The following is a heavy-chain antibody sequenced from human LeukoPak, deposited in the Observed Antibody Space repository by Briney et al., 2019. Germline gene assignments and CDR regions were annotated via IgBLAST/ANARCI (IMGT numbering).Heavy chain of an antibody. CDR3: ARGWVHGYSYGYVSLPYFDY. J-gene: IGHJ4*02. D-gene: IGHD5-18*01. CDR2: IYHSGST. V-gene: IGHV4-38-2*02. Sequence: NPSETLSLTCTVSGYSISSGYYWGWIRQPPGKGLEWIGSIYHSGSTYYNPSLKSRVTISVDTSKNQFSLKLSSVTAADTAVYYCARGWVHGYSYGYVSLPYFDYWGQGTLVTVSS. CDR1: GYSISSGYY.